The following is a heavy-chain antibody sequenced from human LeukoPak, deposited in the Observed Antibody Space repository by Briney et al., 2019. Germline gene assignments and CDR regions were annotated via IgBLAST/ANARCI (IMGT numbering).Heavy chain of an antibody. CDR1: GFTFSSYA. J-gene: IGHJ4*02. D-gene: IGHD3-22*01. CDR2: ISYDGSNK. CDR3: ARDLITMIADY. V-gene: IGHV3-30*04. Sequence: TGGSLRLSCAASGFTFSSYAMHWVRQAPGKGLEWVAVISYDGSNKYYADSVKGRFTISRDNSKNTLYLQMNSLRAEDTAVYYCARDLITMIADYWGQGTLVTVSS.